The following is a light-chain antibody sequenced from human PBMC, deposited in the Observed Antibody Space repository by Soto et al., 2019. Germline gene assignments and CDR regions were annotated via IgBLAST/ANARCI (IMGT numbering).Light chain of an antibody. Sequence: DIVMTQSPLSLPVTPGEPASTSCRSSQSLLHSNGYNYLDWYLQKPGQSPQLLIYLGSNRASGVPDRFSGSGSGTDFTLKISRVEAEDVGVYYCMQALQTLWTFGQGTKVDIK. J-gene: IGKJ1*01. V-gene: IGKV2-28*01. CDR3: MQALQTLWT. CDR2: LGS. CDR1: QSLLHSNGYNY.